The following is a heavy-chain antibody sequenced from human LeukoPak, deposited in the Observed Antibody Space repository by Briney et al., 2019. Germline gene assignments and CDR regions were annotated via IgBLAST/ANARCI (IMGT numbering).Heavy chain of an antibody. CDR2: IKQDGSDK. D-gene: IGHD5-18*01. J-gene: IGHJ5*02. CDR3: ARVSVMVRSWWFDP. Sequence: GGSLRLSCAASGFTVSSNYMTWVRQAPGKGLEWVANIKQDGSDKYYVDSVKGRFIISRDNAKNSVYLQMNSLRVEDTAVYYCARVSVMVRSWWFDPWGQGTLVTVSS. V-gene: IGHV3-7*01. CDR1: GFTVSSNY.